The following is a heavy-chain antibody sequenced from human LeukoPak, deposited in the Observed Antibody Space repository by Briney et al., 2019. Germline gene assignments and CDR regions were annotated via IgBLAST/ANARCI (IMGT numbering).Heavy chain of an antibody. CDR3: ARGGMVTYYYYYMDV. Sequence: SVKVSCKASGGTFSSYAISWVRQAPGQGLEWMGGIIPIFGTANYAQKFQGRVTITADESTSTAYMELSSLRSEDTAVYYCARGGMVTYYYYYMDVWGKGTTVTVSS. D-gene: IGHD4-23*01. J-gene: IGHJ6*03. CDR1: GGTFSSYA. V-gene: IGHV1-69*13. CDR2: IIPIFGTA.